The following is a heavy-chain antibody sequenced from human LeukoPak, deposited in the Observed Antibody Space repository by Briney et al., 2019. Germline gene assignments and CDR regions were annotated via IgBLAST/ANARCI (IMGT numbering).Heavy chain of an antibody. CDR2: IYYSGST. Sequence: SETLSLTCTVSGGSISSYYWSWIRQPPGKGLEWIGYIYYSGSTNYNPSLKSRVTISVDTSKNQFSLKLSSVTAADTAVYYCASNSGSYRTADYWGQGTLVTVSS. V-gene: IGHV4-59*01. J-gene: IGHJ4*02. CDR3: ASNSGSYRTADY. CDR1: GGSISSYY. D-gene: IGHD1-26*01.